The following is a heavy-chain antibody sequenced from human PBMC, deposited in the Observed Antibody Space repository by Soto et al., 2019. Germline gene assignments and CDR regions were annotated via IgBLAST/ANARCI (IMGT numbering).Heavy chain of an antibody. V-gene: IGHV3-23*01. D-gene: IGHD2-15*01. Sequence: GGSLRLSCAASGFTFSSYAMSWVRQAPGKGLEWVSAISGSGGSTYYADSVKGRFTISRDNSKNTLYLQMNSLRAEDTAVYYCAKDLKDIVVVVAAADGMDVWGQGTTVTVSS. CDR1: GFTFSSYA. CDR2: ISGSGGST. J-gene: IGHJ6*02. CDR3: AKDLKDIVVVVAAADGMDV.